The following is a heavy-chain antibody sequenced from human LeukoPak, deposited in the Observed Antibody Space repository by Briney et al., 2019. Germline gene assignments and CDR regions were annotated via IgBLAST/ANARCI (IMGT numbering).Heavy chain of an antibody. CDR1: GFTFSSYR. CDR2: ISRSSSYI. V-gene: IGHV3-21*01. CDR3: ARDALVGARFVYFDY. J-gene: IGHJ4*02. D-gene: IGHD1-26*01. Sequence: GGPLRLSCAASGFTFSSYRMNWVRQPPGKGLEWVSSISRSSSYIYYPAQVKGRFTISHDNAKDLPYPQLNDRSADDTALYYCARDALVGARFVYFDYWGQGTMVTVSS.